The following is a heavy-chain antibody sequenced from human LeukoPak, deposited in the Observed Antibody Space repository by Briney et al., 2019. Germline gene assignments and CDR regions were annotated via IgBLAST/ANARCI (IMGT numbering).Heavy chain of an antibody. Sequence: GGSLRLSCAASGFTVSSNYMTWVRQAPGEGLEWVSVIYGGGTTYYADSVKGRFTISRDNSKNTLYLQMNSLRDEDTAVYYCVREGKNMDVWGKGATVTISS. V-gene: IGHV3-53*01. CDR2: IYGGGTT. J-gene: IGHJ6*03. CDR3: VREGKNMDV. CDR1: GFTVSSNY.